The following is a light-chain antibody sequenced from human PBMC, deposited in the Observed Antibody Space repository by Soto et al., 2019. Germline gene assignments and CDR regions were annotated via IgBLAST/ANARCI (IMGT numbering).Light chain of an antibody. CDR2: DVS. J-gene: IGLJ1*01. Sequence: QSVLTQPASVSGSPGQSITISCTGTSSDVGGYNYVSWYQHHPGKAPKLMIYDVSNRPSGVSNRFSGSKSGNTASLTISGLQAEDEADYYCSSYTISNTFVFVTGTKLTVL. CDR3: SSYTISNTFV. V-gene: IGLV2-14*03. CDR1: SSDVGGYNY.